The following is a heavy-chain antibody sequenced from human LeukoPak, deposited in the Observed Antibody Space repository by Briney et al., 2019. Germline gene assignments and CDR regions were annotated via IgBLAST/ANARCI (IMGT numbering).Heavy chain of an antibody. CDR1: GFTFSSYA. J-gene: IGHJ3*02. Sequence: PGGSLRLSCAASGFTFSSYAMSWVRQAPGKGLEWVSAISGSGGSTYYADSVKGRFTISRDNSKNTLYLQMNSLRAEDTAVYYCAKDLFYSSAGRGAFDIWGQGTMVTVSS. D-gene: IGHD6-25*01. CDR3: AKDLFYSSAGRGAFDI. CDR2: ISGSGGST. V-gene: IGHV3-23*01.